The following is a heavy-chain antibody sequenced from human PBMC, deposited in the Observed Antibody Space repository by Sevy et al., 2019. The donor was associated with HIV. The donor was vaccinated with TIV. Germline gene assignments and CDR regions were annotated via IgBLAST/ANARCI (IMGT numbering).Heavy chain of an antibody. CDR3: ARNLITVAGMLYYFDF. Sequence: GGSLRLSCAASGFTFSNYWIHWVRQAPGKGLVWVSRINGDGSSTSYADSVKGRFTISRDNAKNPLYLQMNSLTAEDTAVYYCARNLITVAGMLYYFDFWGQGTLVTVSS. CDR2: INGDGSST. D-gene: IGHD6-19*01. CDR1: GFTFSNYW. J-gene: IGHJ4*02. V-gene: IGHV3-74*01.